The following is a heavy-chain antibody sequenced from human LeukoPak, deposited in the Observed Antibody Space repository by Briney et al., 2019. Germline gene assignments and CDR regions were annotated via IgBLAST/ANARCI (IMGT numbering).Heavy chain of an antibody. V-gene: IGHV1-2*02. Sequence: ASVKVSCKASGYTFTGYYMHWVRQAPGQGLEWMGWINPNSGGTNYAQKFQSRVTMTRDTSISTAYMELRSLRSDDTAVYYCARNGRSSSWPLSDYWGQGTLVTVSS. D-gene: IGHD6-13*01. CDR3: ARNGRSSSWPLSDY. CDR2: INPNSGGT. CDR1: GYTFTGYY. J-gene: IGHJ4*02.